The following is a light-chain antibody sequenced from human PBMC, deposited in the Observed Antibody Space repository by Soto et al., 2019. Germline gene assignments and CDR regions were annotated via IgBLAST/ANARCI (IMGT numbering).Light chain of an antibody. CDR3: RLFTSNHNLSVG. CDR2: GVT. V-gene: IGLV2-14*01. CDR1: SSEVGGYHY. J-gene: IGLJ2*01. Sequence: QSALTQPASVSGSPGQSITISCTGTSSEVGGYHYVSWYQQHPGKAPKLMIYGVTNRPSGVSNRFSGSKSGNTASLTISGLQAEDEAEYYCRLFTSNHNLSVGFGRGTKLT.